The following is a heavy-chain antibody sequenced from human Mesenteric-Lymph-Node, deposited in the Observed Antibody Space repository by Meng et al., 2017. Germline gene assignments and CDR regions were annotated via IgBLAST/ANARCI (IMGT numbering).Heavy chain of an antibody. CDR1: GLTVSSNY. CDR3: ARELYSSYFSY. V-gene: IGHV3-66*02. J-gene: IGHJ4*02. CDR2: IYSGGST. D-gene: IGHD6-13*01. Sequence: VQRVVSGGGLVPPGGSLRLSCAASGLTVSSNYMSWVRQAPGKGLEWVSVIYSGGSTYYADSVKGRFTISRDNYKNTLYLQMNSLRAEDTAVYYCARELYSSYFSYWGQGTLVTVSS.